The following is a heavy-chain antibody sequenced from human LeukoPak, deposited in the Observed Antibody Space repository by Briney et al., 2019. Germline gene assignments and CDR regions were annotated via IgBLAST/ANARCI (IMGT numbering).Heavy chain of an antibody. CDR2: ISGSGGST. D-gene: IGHD1-26*01. J-gene: IGHJ4*02. CDR3: AKDASSATYFDY. Sequence: GGSLRLSCAASGFTFSNYDMSWVRQAPGKGLEWVSAISGSGGSTYYADSVEGRFTMSRDNSKNTLYLQMYSLRAEDTAVYYCAKDASSATYFDYWGLGTLVSVSS. CDR1: GFTFSNYD. V-gene: IGHV3-23*01.